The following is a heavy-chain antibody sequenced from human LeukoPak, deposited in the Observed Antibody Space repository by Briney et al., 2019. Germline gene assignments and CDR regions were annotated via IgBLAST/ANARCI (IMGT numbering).Heavy chain of an antibody. CDR1: GYTFTAYY. Sequence: GASVKVSCKSSGYTFTAYYIHWVRQAPGQGLEWMGWTNPNSGATSYAQKFQGRVTMTRDTSISTAYMELSRLRSDDTAVYYCARDKSSSDYWYFDLWGRGTLVTVSS. J-gene: IGHJ2*01. CDR3: ARDKSSSDYWYFDL. V-gene: IGHV1-2*02. D-gene: IGHD6-6*01. CDR2: TNPNSGAT.